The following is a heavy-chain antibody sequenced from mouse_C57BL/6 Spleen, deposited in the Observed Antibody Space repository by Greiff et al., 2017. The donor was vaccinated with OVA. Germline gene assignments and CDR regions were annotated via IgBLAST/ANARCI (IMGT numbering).Heavy chain of an antibody. V-gene: IGHV1-82*01. CDR1: GYAFSSSW. CDR3: ARLGPREYYFDY. CDR2: IYPGDGDT. D-gene: IGHD3-1*01. Sequence: VQLQQSGPELVKPGASVKISCKASGYAFSSSWMNWVKQRPGKGLEWIGRIYPGDGDTNYNGKFKGKATLTADESSSTAYMQLSSLTSEDSAVDFCARLGPREYYFDYWGQGTTLTVSS. J-gene: IGHJ2*01.